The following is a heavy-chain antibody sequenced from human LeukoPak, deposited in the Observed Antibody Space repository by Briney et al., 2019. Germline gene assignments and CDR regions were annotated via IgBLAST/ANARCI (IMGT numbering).Heavy chain of an antibody. Sequence: SETLSLTCAVSGGSISSGGYSWSWIGQPPGKGLEWIGYIYHSGSTYYNPSLKSRVTISVDRSKNQFSLKLSSVTAADTAVYYCARASGSMVRGVLYYYYGMDVWGQGTTVTVSS. D-gene: IGHD3-10*01. CDR2: IYHSGST. CDR3: ARASGSMVRGVLYYYYGMDV. J-gene: IGHJ6*02. CDR1: GGSISSGGYS. V-gene: IGHV4-30-2*01.